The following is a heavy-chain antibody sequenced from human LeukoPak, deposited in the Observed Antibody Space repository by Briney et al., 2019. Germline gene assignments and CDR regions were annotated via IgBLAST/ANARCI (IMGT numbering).Heavy chain of an antibody. Sequence: PGGSLRLSCAASGFTFSSYAMSWVRQAPGKGLEWVSAISGSGGSTYYADSVKGRFTISRDNSKNTLYLQMNSLRAEDTAVYYCAKDIDYVWGSCRTYNWFDPWGQGTLVTVSS. CDR2: ISGSGGST. D-gene: IGHD3-16*02. CDR1: GFTFSSYA. J-gene: IGHJ5*02. V-gene: IGHV3-23*01. CDR3: AKDIDYVWGSCRTYNWFDP.